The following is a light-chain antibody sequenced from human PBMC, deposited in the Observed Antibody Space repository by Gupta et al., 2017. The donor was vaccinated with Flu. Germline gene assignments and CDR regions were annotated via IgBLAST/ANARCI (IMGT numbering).Light chain of an antibody. V-gene: IGLV3-21*03. Sequence: KTARITCGGNNIGSKSVHWYQQKPGQAPVLVIYDDSDRPSGSPERFSGSNSGNTATLTISRVDAGDEADYYCQVWDSSSDHPVVFGGGTKLTVL. J-gene: IGLJ2*01. CDR2: DDS. CDR3: QVWDSSSDHPVV. CDR1: NIGSKS.